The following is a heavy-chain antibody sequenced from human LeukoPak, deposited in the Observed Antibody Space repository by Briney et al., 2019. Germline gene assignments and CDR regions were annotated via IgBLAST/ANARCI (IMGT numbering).Heavy chain of an antibody. D-gene: IGHD2-2*01. J-gene: IGHJ4*02. V-gene: IGHV4-34*01. CDR3: ARRVCGSDIVVVPAAKNPTTEFDY. CDR2: INHSRST. CDR1: GGSFSGCY. Sequence: PSETLSLTCAVYGGSFSGCYWSWIRQPPGKGLEWIGEINHSRSTNYNPSLKSRVTISVDTSKNQFSLKLSSVTAADTAVYYCARRVCGSDIVVVPAAKNPTTEFDYWGQGTLVTVSS.